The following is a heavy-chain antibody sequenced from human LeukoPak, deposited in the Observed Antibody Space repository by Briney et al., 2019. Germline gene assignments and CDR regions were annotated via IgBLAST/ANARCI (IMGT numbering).Heavy chain of an antibody. V-gene: IGHV3-21*01. CDR2: ITSSGTYI. D-gene: IGHD2-15*01. CDR1: GFTFNNYN. CDR3: AKDGGSDPDSFDI. Sequence: GGSLRLSCATSGFTFNNYNMNWVRQAPGRALEWVSSITSSGTYIFYADSVKGRFTISRDNAKNSLYLQMNSLGPEDTAVYYCAKDGGSDPDSFDIWGQGTMVTVSS. J-gene: IGHJ3*02.